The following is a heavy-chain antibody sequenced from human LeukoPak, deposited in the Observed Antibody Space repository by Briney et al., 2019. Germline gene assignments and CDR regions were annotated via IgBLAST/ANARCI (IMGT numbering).Heavy chain of an antibody. CDR2: ISGSGGST. J-gene: IGHJ4*02. V-gene: IGHV3-23*01. Sequence: GGSLRLSCAASGFTFSSYAMSWVRQAPGKGLEWVSAISGSGGSTYYADSVKGRFTISRDISKNTLYLQMNSLRAEDTAVYYCAKTHPYDFWSGYYEGVFDYWGQGTLVTVSS. CDR3: AKTHPYDFWSGYYEGVFDY. D-gene: IGHD3-3*01. CDR1: GFTFSSYA.